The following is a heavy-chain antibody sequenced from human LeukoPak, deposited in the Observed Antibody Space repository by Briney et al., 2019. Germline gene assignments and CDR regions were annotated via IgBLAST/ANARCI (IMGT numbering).Heavy chain of an antibody. CDR3: AKDSGDYGDY. J-gene: IGHJ4*02. CDR2: ISGSGGST. V-gene: IGHV3-23*01. D-gene: IGHD3-10*01. Sequence: PSGTLSLTCAVSGGSISSSNWWSWVRQPPGKGLEWVSAISGSGGSTYYADSVKGRFTISRDNSKNTLYLQMNSLRAEDTAVYYCAKDSGDYGDYWGQGTLVTVSS. CDR1: GGSISSSN.